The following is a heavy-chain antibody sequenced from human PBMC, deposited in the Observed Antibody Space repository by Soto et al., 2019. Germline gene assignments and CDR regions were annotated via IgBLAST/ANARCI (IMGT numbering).Heavy chain of an antibody. CDR2: INQVGSIQ. CDR1: GFALSMYW. CDR3: ARGRLRTELLLHX. Sequence: GSLRLSCEASGFALSMYWMSWVRQAPGMGLQWVSNINQVGSIQHYVYSVRGRFTVSRDNANNSLFLQMNSLIAEDTAVYYFARGRLRTELLLHXWGQVTLVTVSX. V-gene: IGHV3-7*03. D-gene: IGHD1-26*01. J-gene: IGHJ4*02.